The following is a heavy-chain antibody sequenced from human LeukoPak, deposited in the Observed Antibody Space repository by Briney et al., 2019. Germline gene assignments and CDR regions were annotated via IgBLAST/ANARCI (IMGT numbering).Heavy chain of an antibody. CDR1: GGSISSYY. D-gene: IGHD6-13*01. CDR2: IYYSGST. V-gene: IGHV4-59*01. Sequence: PSETLSLTCTVSGGSISSYYWSWIRQPPGKGLEWIGYIYYSGSTNYNPSLKSRVTTSVDTSKNQFSLKLSSVTAADTAVYYCARIGKAAARFAFEIWGQGTMVTVSS. CDR3: ARIGKAAARFAFEI. J-gene: IGHJ3*02.